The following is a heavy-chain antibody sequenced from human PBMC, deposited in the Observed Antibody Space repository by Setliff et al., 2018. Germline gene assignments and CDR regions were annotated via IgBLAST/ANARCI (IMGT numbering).Heavy chain of an antibody. D-gene: IGHD3-9*01. CDR3: ARSNYDILTRNWFDP. Sequence: GASVKVSCKASGYTFTGYYMHWVRQAPGQGLEWMGRINPNSGGTNYAQKFQGRVTMTRDTSISTAYMELSRLRSDDTAVYYCARSNYDILTRNWFDPWGQGTLGTV. J-gene: IGHJ5*02. V-gene: IGHV1-2*06. CDR1: GYTFTGYY. CDR2: INPNSGGT.